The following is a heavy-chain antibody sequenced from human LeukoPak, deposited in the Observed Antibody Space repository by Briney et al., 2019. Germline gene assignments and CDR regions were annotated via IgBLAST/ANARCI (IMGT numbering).Heavy chain of an antibody. CDR1: GYTFTDYY. J-gene: IGHJ4*02. Sequence: ASVKVSCKASGYTFTDYYIHWVRQAPGQGLEWMAWINPNSGGTYYAQNFHDRITLTRDTSISTAYMELSRLRSDDTAIYYCARANALYCSSASCLFGYWGQGTLVTVSS. V-gene: IGHV1-2*02. D-gene: IGHD2-2*01. CDR2: INPNSGGT. CDR3: ARANALYCSSASCLFGY.